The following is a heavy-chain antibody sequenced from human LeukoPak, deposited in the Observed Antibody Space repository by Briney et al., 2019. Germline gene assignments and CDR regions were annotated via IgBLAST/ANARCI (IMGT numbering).Heavy chain of an antibody. V-gene: IGHV3-21*01. CDR2: ITSGGDYI. CDR3: ARGHYDVLAASYKWTPDY. D-gene: IGHD3-9*01. CDR1: GFTFNTSN. Sequence: GGSLRLSCVASGFTFNTSNMNWVRQAPGKGLEWVSSITSGGDYIYYADSVKGRFTTSRDNAKNSLSLQLNSLRVEDTAVYYCARGHYDVLAASYKWTPDYWGQGTLVTVSS. J-gene: IGHJ4*02.